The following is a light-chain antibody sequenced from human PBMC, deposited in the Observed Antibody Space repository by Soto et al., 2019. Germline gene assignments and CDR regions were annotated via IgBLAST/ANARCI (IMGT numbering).Light chain of an antibody. J-gene: IGKJ4*01. V-gene: IGKV1-5*03. CDR2: KAS. CDR3: QQYNTYSLT. CDR1: QSISSW. Sequence: DIQMTQSPSTLSASVGDRFTITCRASQSISSWLAWYQQKPGKAPKLLXYKASTLQTGVPSRFRGSGSGTEFTLTISSLQPDDFATYHCQQYNTYSLTFGGGTKVDIK.